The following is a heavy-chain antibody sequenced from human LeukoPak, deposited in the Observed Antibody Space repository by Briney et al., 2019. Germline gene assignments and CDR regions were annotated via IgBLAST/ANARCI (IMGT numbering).Heavy chain of an antibody. CDR3: ARDPRYSGYDYNH. CDR1: GGTFSSYA. J-gene: IGHJ5*02. V-gene: IGHV1-69*13. Sequence: SVKVSCKASGGTFSSYAISWVRQAPGQGLEWMGGIITIFGTANYAQKIQGRVTITADESTSTAYMELSSLRSEDTAVYYCARDPRYSGYDYNHWGEGTLVTVSS. CDR2: IITIFGTA. D-gene: IGHD5-12*01.